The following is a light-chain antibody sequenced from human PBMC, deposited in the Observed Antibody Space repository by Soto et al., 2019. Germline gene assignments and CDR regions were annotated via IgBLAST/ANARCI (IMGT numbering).Light chain of an antibody. J-gene: IGKJ1*01. CDR3: QQYGSSLWT. CDR2: GAS. CDR1: QSVSSN. Sequence: EIVLTQSAGAVSLSPGERATLSCRASQSVSSNLAWYQQKPGQAPRLLIYGASTRATDVPARFSGSGSGTEFTLTISSLEPEDFAVYYCQQYGSSLWTFGQGTKVDIK. V-gene: IGKV3-20*01.